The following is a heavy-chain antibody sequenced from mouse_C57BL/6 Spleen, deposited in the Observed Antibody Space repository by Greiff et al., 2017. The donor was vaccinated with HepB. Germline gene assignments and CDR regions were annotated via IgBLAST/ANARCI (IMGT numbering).Heavy chain of an antibody. V-gene: IGHV1-18*01. D-gene: IGHD1-1*01. CDR1: GYTFTDYN. Sequence: EVQLQQSGPELVKPGASVKILCKASGYTFTDYNMDWVKQSHGKSLEWIGDINPNNGGTIYNQKFKGKATLTVDKSSSTVYMELRSLTSEDTAVYYCARWHYYGSSPYAMDYWGQGTSVTVSS. CDR2: INPNNGGT. CDR3: ARWHYYGSSPYAMDY. J-gene: IGHJ4*01.